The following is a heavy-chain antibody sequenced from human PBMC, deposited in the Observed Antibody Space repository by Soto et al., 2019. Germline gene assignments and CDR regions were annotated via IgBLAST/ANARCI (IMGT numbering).Heavy chain of an antibody. CDR1: GFTFSSYC. CDR2: ISYDGRNK. CDR3: AKWAHTYNDFWRGLGPSGMDV. Sequence: QVQLVESGGGVVQPGRSLRLSCAASGFTFSSYCMHWVRQAPGKGLEWVAVISYDGRNKVYADSVKGRFTLSRDNSRNTVYLQMNSLRVDDTAVYYCAKWAHTYNDFWRGLGPSGMDVWGQGTTVTVSS. D-gene: IGHD3-3*01. J-gene: IGHJ6*02. V-gene: IGHV3-30*18.